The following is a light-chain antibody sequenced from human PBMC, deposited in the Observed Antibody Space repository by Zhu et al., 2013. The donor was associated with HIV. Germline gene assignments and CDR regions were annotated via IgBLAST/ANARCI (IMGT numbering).Light chain of an antibody. V-gene: IGLV2-14*01. CDR3: SSYAFSNTPVL. CDR1: SSDVGGYNY. J-gene: IGLJ2*01. Sequence: QSALTQPASVSGSPGQSITISCTGTSSDVGGYNYVSWYQQHPGKAPKLMIYEVNNRPSGVSNRFSGSKSDNTASLTISGLQAEDEAHYYCSSYAFSNTPVLFGGGTKVTVL. CDR2: EVN.